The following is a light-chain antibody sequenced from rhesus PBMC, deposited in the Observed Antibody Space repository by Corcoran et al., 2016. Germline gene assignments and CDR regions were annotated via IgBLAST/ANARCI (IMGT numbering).Light chain of an antibody. Sequence: EIVMTQSPATLSLSPGETATLSCRASERVGSYLAWYQQKPGQAPKLLANSADLRATGIPERSSGSGYRTQCTRTIKNLEPEDVGVYSCQQYNDFLFTFGGGTKVELK. J-gene: IGKJ4*01. CDR1: ERVGSY. V-gene: IGKV3-40*03. CDR3: QQYNDFLFT. CDR2: SAD.